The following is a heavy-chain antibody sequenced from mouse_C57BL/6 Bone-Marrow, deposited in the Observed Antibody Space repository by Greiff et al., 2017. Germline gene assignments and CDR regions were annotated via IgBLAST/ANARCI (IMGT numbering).Heavy chain of an antibody. CDR2: ISNLAYSI. CDR3: ARHGTAQAPWFAY. J-gene: IGHJ3*01. D-gene: IGHD3-2*02. V-gene: IGHV5-15*01. Sequence: EVQLVESGGGLVQPGGSLKLSCAASGFTFSDYGMAWVRQAPRKGPEWVAFISNLAYSISYADTVTVRFTISRANAKNTLYLEMRSLRSEDTAMYYCARHGTAQAPWFAYWGQGTLVTVSA. CDR1: GFTFSDYG.